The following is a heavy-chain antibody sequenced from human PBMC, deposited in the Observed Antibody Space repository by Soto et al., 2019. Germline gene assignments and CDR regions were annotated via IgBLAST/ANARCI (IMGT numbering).Heavy chain of an antibody. CDR2: IIPIFGTA. CDR3: AREVATAMYYYGMDV. J-gene: IGHJ6*02. V-gene: IGHV1-69*13. Sequence: SVKVSCKASGGSFSSYAISWGRQAPGQGLEWMGGIIPIFGTANYAQKFQGRVTITADESTSTAYMELSSLRSEDTAVYYCAREVATAMYYYGMDVWGQGTTVTVSS. D-gene: IGHD5-18*01. CDR1: GGSFSSYA.